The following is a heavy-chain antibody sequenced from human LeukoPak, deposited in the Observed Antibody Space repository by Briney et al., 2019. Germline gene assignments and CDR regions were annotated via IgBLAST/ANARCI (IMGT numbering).Heavy chain of an antibody. Sequence: SETLSLTCTVSGGSLSSGSYYWSWIRQPAGKGLEWIGRIYTSGSTNYNTSLKSRVTISVDTSKNQFSLKLSSVTAADTAMYYCARHSRDYDYVWGSYRPNWFDPWGQGTLVTVSS. CDR1: GGSLSSGSYY. D-gene: IGHD3-16*02. V-gene: IGHV4-61*02. J-gene: IGHJ5*02. CDR3: ARHSRDYDYVWGSYRPNWFDP. CDR2: IYTSGST.